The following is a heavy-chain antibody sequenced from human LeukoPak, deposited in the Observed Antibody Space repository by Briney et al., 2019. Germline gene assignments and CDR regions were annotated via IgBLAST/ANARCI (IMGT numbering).Heavy chain of an antibody. J-gene: IGHJ4*02. Sequence: SETLSLTCTVSGGSISSYYWSWIRQPPGKGLEWIGYIYYSGSTNYNPSLKSRVTISVDTSKNQFSLKLSSVTAADTAVYYCARGRTSYSSSPYYFDYWGQGTLVTVSS. D-gene: IGHD6-13*01. CDR2: IYYSGST. V-gene: IGHV4-59*12. CDR1: GGSISSYY. CDR3: ARGRTSYSSSPYYFDY.